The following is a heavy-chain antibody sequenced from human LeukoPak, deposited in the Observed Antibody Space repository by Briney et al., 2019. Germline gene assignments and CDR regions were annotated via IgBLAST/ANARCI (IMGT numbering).Heavy chain of an antibody. Sequence: GESLKISCKGSGYSFTSYWIGWVRQMPGKGLEWMGIIYPGDSNTKYSPPFQGQVTISVDKSITTAYLQWSSLKASDTAMYYCVRSPACSGGDCYPNWFDPWGQGTLVTVSS. CDR1: GYSFTSYW. D-gene: IGHD2-15*01. J-gene: IGHJ5*02. V-gene: IGHV5-51*01. CDR3: VRSPACSGGDCYPNWFDP. CDR2: IYPGDSNT.